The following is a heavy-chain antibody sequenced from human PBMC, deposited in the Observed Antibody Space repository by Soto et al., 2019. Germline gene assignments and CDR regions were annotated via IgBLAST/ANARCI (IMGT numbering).Heavy chain of an antibody. V-gene: IGHV4-31*03. J-gene: IGHJ4*02. Sequence: PSETLSLTCTVSGCSISSGWYYWGWIRQHPGKGLGGIGYIYYSGSTYYNPSLKSRVTISVDTSKNQFSLKLSSVTAADTAVYYCASLLAGSSNFDYWGRGTLVTVSS. CDR1: GCSISSGWYY. CDR3: ASLLAGSSNFDY. D-gene: IGHD3-10*01. CDR2: IYYSGST.